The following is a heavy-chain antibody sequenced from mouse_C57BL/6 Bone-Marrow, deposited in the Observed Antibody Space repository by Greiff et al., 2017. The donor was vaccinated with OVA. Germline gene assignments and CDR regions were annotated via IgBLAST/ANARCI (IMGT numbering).Heavy chain of an antibody. Sequence: VQLQQPGAELVMPGASVKLSCKASGYTFTSYWMHWVKQRPGQGLEWIGEIDPSDCYTNYNQKFKGKSTLTVDKSSSTAYMQLSSLTSEDSAVYYCAGPWFAYWGQGTLVTVSA. V-gene: IGHV1-69*01. CDR1: GYTFTSYW. CDR2: IDPSDCYT. J-gene: IGHJ3*01. CDR3: AGPWFAY.